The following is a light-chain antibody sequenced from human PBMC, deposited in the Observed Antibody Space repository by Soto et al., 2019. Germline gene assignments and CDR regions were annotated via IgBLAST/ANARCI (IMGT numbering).Light chain of an antibody. V-gene: IGKV3-20*01. J-gene: IGKJ5*01. CDR1: QGVSSN. Sequence: ATLSVSPGERATLSCRASQGVSSNLAWYQHKPGQAPKLLIYGASTRAAGIPDRFSGSGSGTDSTLTITRLEPEDSAVYFCQQYTGPPTTFGQGTRLEIK. CDR3: QQYTGPPTT. CDR2: GAS.